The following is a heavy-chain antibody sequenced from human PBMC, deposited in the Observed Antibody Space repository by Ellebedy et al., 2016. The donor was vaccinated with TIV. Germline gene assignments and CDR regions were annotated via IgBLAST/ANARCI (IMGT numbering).Heavy chain of an antibody. J-gene: IGHJ4*02. CDR1: GDPITGSHW. V-gene: IGHV4-4*02. CDR3: ATDWGRAAVL. CDR2: IYPGRSA. Sequence: SETLSLXXAVSGDPITGSHWWSWVRQPPGRGLEWIGEIYPGRSANYNPSLKSRVAMSIDESKNGFSLKLSSVTVADTAVYYCATDWGRAAVLWGQGTLVTVSS. D-gene: IGHD3-16*01.